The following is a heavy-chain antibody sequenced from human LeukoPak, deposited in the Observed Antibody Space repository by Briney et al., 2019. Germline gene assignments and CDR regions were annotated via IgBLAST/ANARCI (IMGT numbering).Heavy chain of an antibody. CDR1: GASINGYY. D-gene: IGHD2-15*01. Sequence: SETLSLTCSVSGASINGYYWNWIRQPPGKGPQRIGHIYYSGSTSYNLSLKSRVTISVDTSKNQFSLRLTSVTDVDTAVYYCARGGVTATHYYYGMDVWGKGTTVTVSS. J-gene: IGHJ6*04. CDR2: IYYSGST. CDR3: ARGGVTATHYYYGMDV. V-gene: IGHV4-59*01.